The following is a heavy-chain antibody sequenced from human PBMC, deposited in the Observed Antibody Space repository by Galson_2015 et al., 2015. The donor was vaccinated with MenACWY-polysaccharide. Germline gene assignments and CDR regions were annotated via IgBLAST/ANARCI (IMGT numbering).Heavy chain of an antibody. J-gene: IGHJ6*03. V-gene: IGHV3-30*18. CDR3: AKAMTYLYQYIDV. CDR2: ISYGGDSQ. Sequence: SLRLSCAASGFSVSHFGMHWVRQAPGKGLEWVAVISYGGDSQYYGDSVRGRFTISTDTSNNTLYLQMTSLTTEDTAVYYCAKAMTYLYQYIDVWGQGTTVIVSS. CDR1: GFSVSHFG. D-gene: IGHD2-2*01.